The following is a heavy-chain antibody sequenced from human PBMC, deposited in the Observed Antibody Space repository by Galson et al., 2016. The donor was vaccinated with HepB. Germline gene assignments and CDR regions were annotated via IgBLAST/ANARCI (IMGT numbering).Heavy chain of an antibody. V-gene: IGHV3-33*01. CDR3: ARELHTPGFLVLDS. CDR1: GFIFSNYG. CDR2: TWADGNNK. Sequence: SLRLSCAGSGFIFSNYGLHWVRQAPGKGLEWVANTWADGNNKYYADSVKGRFTISKDNSKDTVYLQMDNLRADDTALYYCARELHTPGFLVLDSWGQGTRVTGSS. D-gene: IGHD2-2*01. J-gene: IGHJ4*02.